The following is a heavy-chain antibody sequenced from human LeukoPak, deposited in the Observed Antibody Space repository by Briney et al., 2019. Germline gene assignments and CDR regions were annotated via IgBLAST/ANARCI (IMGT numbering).Heavy chain of an antibody. CDR3: ARESSTSSLVYYYGMDV. CDR1: GDTFTSYL. Sequence: GASVNVSFTASGDTFTSYLMHWMRQAPGQGLEWMGMINPSGGSTTYAQKFQGRVTMTRDTSTSTVYMELSSLRSEDTAMYYCARESSTSSLVYYYGMDVWGQGTTVTVSS. CDR2: INPSGGST. D-gene: IGHD6-6*01. V-gene: IGHV1-46*01. J-gene: IGHJ6*02.